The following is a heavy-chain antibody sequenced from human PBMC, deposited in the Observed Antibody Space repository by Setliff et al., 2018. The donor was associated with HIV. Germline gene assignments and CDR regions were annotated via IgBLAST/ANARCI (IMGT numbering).Heavy chain of an antibody. V-gene: IGHV3-7*03. CDR1: GFTFTSFW. J-gene: IGHJ4*02. CDR3: ATSIEGAFHY. Sequence: GGSLRLSCAASGFTFTSFWMSWVRQAPGKGLEWVANINEDGTEKYYVDSVKGRFTISRDNAKSSVYLQMNTLRAEDTALYYCATSIEGAFHYWGQGTLVTVSS. D-gene: IGHD1-26*01. CDR2: INEDGTEK.